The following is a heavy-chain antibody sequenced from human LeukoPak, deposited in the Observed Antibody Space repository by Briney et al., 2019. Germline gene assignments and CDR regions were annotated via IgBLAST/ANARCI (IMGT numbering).Heavy chain of an antibody. CDR1: GYTFTGYY. D-gene: IGHD3-22*01. J-gene: IGHJ4*02. V-gene: IGHV1-2*02. Sequence: ASVKVSCKTSGYTFTGYYMHSVRRAPGQGLEWMGWSNTNSGGTNYAQKFRGRVTMTRDTSISTAYMELSRLRSDDTAVYYCARPHTPYYYDSSGYYWRSTPYFDYWGQGTLVTVSS. CDR3: ARPHTPYYYDSSGYYWRSTPYFDY. CDR2: SNTNSGGT.